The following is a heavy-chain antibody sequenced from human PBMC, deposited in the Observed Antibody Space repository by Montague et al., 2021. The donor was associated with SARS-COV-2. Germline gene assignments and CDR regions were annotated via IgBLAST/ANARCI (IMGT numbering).Heavy chain of an antibody. CDR2: IYDGGAV. J-gene: IGHJ3*02. Sequence: SETLSLTCTVSGGSITGYYWSWLRRSPGKGLEWIAYIYDGGAVNYNPSLGSRSTISTDTSKNQLSLKVNSVTAADTAVYYCVRDHPYGGPRGAYDSWGQGTVVTVSS. D-gene: IGHD4-23*01. CDR1: GGSITGYY. V-gene: IGHV4-59*01. CDR3: VRDHPYGGPRGAYDS.